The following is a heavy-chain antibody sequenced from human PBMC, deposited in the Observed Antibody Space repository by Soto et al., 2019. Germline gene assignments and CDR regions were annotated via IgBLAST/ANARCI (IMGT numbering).Heavy chain of an antibody. Sequence: QVQLVESGGGVAQPGRSLRLSCAASGFTFSSYGMHWVRQAPGKGLEWVAVISYDGSNKYYADSVKGRFTISRDNSKNTLYLQMNSLRAEDTAVYYCAKDSGYSYGYYFDYWGQGTLVTVSS. J-gene: IGHJ4*02. D-gene: IGHD5-18*01. CDR3: AKDSGYSYGYYFDY. CDR2: ISYDGSNK. V-gene: IGHV3-30*18. CDR1: GFTFSSYG.